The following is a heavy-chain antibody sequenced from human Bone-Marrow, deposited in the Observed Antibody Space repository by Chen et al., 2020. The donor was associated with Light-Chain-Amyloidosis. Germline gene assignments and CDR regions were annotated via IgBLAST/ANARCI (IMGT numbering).Heavy chain of an antibody. D-gene: IGHD2-2*01. CDR1: GGSISSGGYY. V-gene: IGHV4-31*03. Sequence: QVQLQESGPGLVKPSQTLSLTCTVSGGSISSGGYYWSWIRQHPGKGLEWIGYIYYSGSTYYNPSLKSRVTISVDTSKNQFSLKLSSVTAAYTAVYYCARNQILGYCSSTSCYDKSLGWFDPWGQGTLVTVSS. J-gene: IGHJ5*02. CDR3: ARNQILGYCSSTSCYDKSLGWFDP. CDR2: IYYSGST.